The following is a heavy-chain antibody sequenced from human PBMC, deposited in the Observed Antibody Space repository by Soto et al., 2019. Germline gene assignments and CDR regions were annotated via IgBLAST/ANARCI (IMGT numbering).Heavy chain of an antibody. D-gene: IGHD6-25*01. J-gene: IGHJ6*02. CDR3: AKDLLRPGRAYGMDV. CDR1: GFTFSSYG. Sequence: QVQLVESGGGVVQPGRSLRLSCAASGFTFSSYGMHWVRQAPGKGLEWVAVISYDGSNKYYADSVKGRFTISRDNSKNPLFLQMKRLRAEDTAVYYCAKDLLRPGRAYGMDVWGQGTTVTVSS. V-gene: IGHV3-30*18. CDR2: ISYDGSNK.